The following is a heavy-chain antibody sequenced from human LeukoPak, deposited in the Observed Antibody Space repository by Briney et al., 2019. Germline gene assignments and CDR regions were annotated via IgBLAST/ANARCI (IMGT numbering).Heavy chain of an antibody. CDR1: GFTFSSYA. D-gene: IGHD2-21*02. J-gene: IGHJ4*02. V-gene: IGHV4-34*01. Sequence: NPGASLRLSCAASGFTFSSYAMSWVRQPPGKGLEWIGEINHSGSTNYNPSLKSRVTISVDTSKNQFSLKLSSVTAADTAVYYCARGPRKLLPDYWGQGTLVTVSS. CDR3: ARGPRKLLPDY. CDR2: INHSGST.